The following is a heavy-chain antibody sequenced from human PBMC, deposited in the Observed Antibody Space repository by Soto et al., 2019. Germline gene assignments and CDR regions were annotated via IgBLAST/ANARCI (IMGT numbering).Heavy chain of an antibody. CDR3: ARGGALYYDILTGTNDAFDI. CDR2: INPNSGGT. Sequence: VASVKVSCKASGYTFTGYYMHWVRQAPGQGLEWMGWINPNSGGTNYAQKFQGWVTMTRDTSISTAYMELSRLRSDDTAVYYCARGGALYYDILTGTNDAFDIWGQGTMVTVSS. CDR1: GYTFTGYY. D-gene: IGHD3-9*01. J-gene: IGHJ3*02. V-gene: IGHV1-2*04.